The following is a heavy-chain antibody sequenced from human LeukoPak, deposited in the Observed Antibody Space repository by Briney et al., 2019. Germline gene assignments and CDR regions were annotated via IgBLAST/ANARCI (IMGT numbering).Heavy chain of an antibody. CDR1: GFTFSTYD. V-gene: IGHV3-13*01. Sequence: PGGSLRLSCAASGFTFSTYDMHWVRQTTGKGLEWVSVIGSAGDTYYPGSVKGRFTISRENAKNSLYLQMNSLRAGDTAVYYCAREGPGGSLDFWGQGTLVTVSS. CDR3: AREGPGGSLDF. CDR2: IGSAGDT. D-gene: IGHD1-26*01. J-gene: IGHJ4*02.